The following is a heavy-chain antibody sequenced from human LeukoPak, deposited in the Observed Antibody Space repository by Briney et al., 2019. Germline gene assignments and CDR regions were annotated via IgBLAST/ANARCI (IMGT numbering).Heavy chain of an antibody. D-gene: IGHD4-17*01. CDR3: TRRPGGSYGDLTPFDY. J-gene: IGHJ4*02. V-gene: IGHV3-73*01. Sequence: GGTLRLSCAASGFTFSGSDMHWVRQASGKGLEWVGRIRSKANSYATAYAASVKGSFTIYRDDSKNTPYLQMNSLKTEDTAVYFCTRRPGGSYGDLTPFDYWGQGTLVTVSS. CDR1: GFTFSGSD. CDR2: IRSKANSYAT.